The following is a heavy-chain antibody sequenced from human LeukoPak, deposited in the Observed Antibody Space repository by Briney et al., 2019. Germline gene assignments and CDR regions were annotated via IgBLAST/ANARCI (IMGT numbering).Heavy chain of an antibody. J-gene: IGHJ3*02. CDR1: GYTFTSYD. CDR3: ARGLSPYYYESSVKNDAFDI. V-gene: IGHV1-8*01. Sequence: VASVKVSCKASGYTFTSYDINWVRQATGQGLEWVGWMNPHSGNTGYEQKFQGRVTMTRNTSISTAYTELSSLRSEDTAVYYCARGLSPYYYESSVKNDAFDIWGQGTMVTVSS. D-gene: IGHD3-22*01. CDR2: MNPHSGNT.